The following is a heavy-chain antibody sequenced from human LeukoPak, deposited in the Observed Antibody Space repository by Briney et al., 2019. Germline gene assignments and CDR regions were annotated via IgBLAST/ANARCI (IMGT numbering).Heavy chain of an antibody. CDR3: ARVGSADYYYMDV. J-gene: IGHJ6*03. V-gene: IGHV1-69*05. CDR2: IIPIFGTA. Sequence: SVNVSCKASGGTFSSYAISWVRQAPGQGLEWMGGIIPIFGTANYAQKFQGRVTITTDESTSTAYMELSSLRSEDTAVYYCARVGSADYYYMDVWGKGTTVTVSS. D-gene: IGHD6-13*01. CDR1: GGTFSSYA.